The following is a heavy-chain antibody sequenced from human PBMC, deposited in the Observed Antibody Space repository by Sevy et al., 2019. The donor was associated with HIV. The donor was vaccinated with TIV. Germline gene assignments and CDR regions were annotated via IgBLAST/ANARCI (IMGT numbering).Heavy chain of an antibody. CDR1: GSTFSSYS. D-gene: IGHD3-10*01. CDR2: ISSSSSYI. Sequence: GGSLRLSCAASGSTFSSYSMNWVRQAPGKGLEWVSSISSSSSYIYYADSVKGRFTISRDNAKNSLYLQMNSLRAEDTAVYYCARDSKVEFTMVRGVIKVTNYYYGMDVWGQGTTVTVSS. V-gene: IGHV3-21*01. J-gene: IGHJ6*02. CDR3: ARDSKVEFTMVRGVIKVTNYYYGMDV.